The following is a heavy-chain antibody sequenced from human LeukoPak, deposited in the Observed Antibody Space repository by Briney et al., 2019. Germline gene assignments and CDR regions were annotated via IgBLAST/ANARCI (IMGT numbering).Heavy chain of an antibody. V-gene: IGHV4-59*01. CDR3: ARVKLSYANDLSTFGI. CDR1: SGSISSYY. J-gene: IGHJ3*02. Sequence: SETLSLTCTVPSGSISSYYWSWIRQSPGKGLEWVGFIYYSGNTNYNPSLKSRVTISIDTSKNQFSLKLSSVTAADTAVYYCARVKLSYANDLSTFGIWGQGTMVTVSS. CDR2: IYYSGNT. D-gene: IGHD3-16*01.